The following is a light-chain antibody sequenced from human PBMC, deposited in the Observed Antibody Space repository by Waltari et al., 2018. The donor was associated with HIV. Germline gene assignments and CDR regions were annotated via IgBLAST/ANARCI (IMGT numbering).Light chain of an antibody. CDR2: EDS. CDR3: QVWDTSSDHPGVV. CDR1: NIGSKS. Sequence: SYVLTQPPSVSVAPGQTARITCGGNNIGSKSVHWYQQRPGQAPGLGIYEDSDRPAGSPERFSGSNSGNTDTLTSRRVEAGDEADYYCQVWDTSSDHPGVVFGGGTKLTVL. V-gene: IGLV3-21*02. J-gene: IGLJ2*01.